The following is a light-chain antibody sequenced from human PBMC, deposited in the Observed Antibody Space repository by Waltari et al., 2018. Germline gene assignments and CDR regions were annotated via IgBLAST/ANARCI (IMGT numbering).Light chain of an antibody. V-gene: IGLV5-45*01. Sequence: QPVLTQPTSLPASPGASARLTCTLRSDISIASYRIFWYQLKPGSPPRYLLNYRSDSDNHQGSGVPSRFSGSKDASANAGILLISGLQSDDEADYYCLIWHNNAGLFGGGTRLTVL. J-gene: IGLJ2*01. CDR2: YRSDSDN. CDR1: SDISIASYR. CDR3: LIWHNNAGL.